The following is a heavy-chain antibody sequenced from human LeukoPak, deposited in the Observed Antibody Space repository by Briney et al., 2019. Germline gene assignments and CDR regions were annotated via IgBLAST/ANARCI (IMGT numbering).Heavy chain of an antibody. Sequence: ASVKVSCKASGYTFTGSYMHWVRQAPGQGLEWMGWINPNSGGTNYAQKFQGRVTMTRDTSISTAYMELSRLISDDTAVYYCARDRGNRGYSFNNWGQGTLVTVSS. CDR1: GYTFTGSY. CDR2: INPNSGGT. CDR3: ARDRGNRGYSFNN. J-gene: IGHJ4*02. V-gene: IGHV1-2*02. D-gene: IGHD5-18*01.